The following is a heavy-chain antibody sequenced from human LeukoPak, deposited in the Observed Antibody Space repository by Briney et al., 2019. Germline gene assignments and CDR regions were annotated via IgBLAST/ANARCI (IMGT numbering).Heavy chain of an antibody. Sequence: PSQPLSLPCSVSGGSISSGDYYWSWIRQDPGKGVGGIGYLYYSGTTYYNPSLKSRVTISSDTSKNQFSLKLSSVPAADPAVYYCARSIDSTSGFTLDYCGDRAPVTASS. CDR1: GGSISSGDYY. CDR3: ARSIDSTSGFTLDY. V-gene: IGHV4-31*03. D-gene: IGHD2-8*01. J-gene: IGHJ4*01. CDR2: LYYSGTT.